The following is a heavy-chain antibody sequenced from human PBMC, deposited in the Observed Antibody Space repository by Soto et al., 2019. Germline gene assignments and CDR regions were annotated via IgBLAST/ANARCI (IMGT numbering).Heavy chain of an antibody. CDR1: EFSITSHG. J-gene: IGHJ4*02. D-gene: IGHD3-10*01. Sequence: ASVKVACVAYEFSITSHGIGWVRQAPGQGLEGMGWISLYNGNTNYAQQFQGRVTITTDTSTSPAYMELRSLTSDDTAMSFCAISHMELFRCDSWGQGTLVTVSS. CDR2: ISLYNGNT. V-gene: IGHV1-18*04. CDR3: AISHMELFRCDS.